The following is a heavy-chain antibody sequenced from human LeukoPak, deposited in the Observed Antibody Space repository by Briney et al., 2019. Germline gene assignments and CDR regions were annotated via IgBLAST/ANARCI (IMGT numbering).Heavy chain of an antibody. V-gene: IGHV3-23*01. CDR2: IRGSGCST. D-gene: IGHD3-9*01. J-gene: IGHJ4*02. CDR1: GFTFSSYG. CDR3: EQETAYDILTGYSNFDY. Sequence: PGGSLRLSCAASGFTFSSYGMSWVRQAPGKVLEWVSAIRGSGCSTYYADSVKGRFTISRDNSKNTLYLQMNSLRAEDTAVYYCEQETAYDILTGYSNFDYWGQGTLVTVSS.